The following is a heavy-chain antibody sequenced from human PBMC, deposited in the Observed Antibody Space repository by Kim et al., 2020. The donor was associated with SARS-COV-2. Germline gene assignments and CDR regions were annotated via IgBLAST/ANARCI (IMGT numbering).Heavy chain of an antibody. Sequence: GGSLRLSCAASGFTFSSYAMSWVRQAPGKGLEWVSTISGSGGSTYYADSVKGRFTISRDNSKNTLYLQMNSLRAEETAVYYCAKDLVGVVTNFDYWGQGTLVIVSS. D-gene: IGHD3-3*01. CDR3: AKDLVGVVTNFDY. J-gene: IGHJ4*02. CDR1: GFTFSSYA. CDR2: ISGSGGST. V-gene: IGHV3-23*01.